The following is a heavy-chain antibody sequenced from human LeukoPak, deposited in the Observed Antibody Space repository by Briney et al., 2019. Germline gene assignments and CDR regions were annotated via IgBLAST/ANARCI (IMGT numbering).Heavy chain of an antibody. Sequence: GGSLRLSCAASGFTFSSYGMHWVRRAPGKGLEWVAVIWYDGSNKYYADSVKGRFTISRDNSKNTLYLQMNSLRAEDTAVYYCARDTYYYGSGSYFVYYYYMDVWGKGTTVTVSS. V-gene: IGHV3-33*01. D-gene: IGHD3-10*01. J-gene: IGHJ6*03. CDR2: IWYDGSNK. CDR1: GFTFSSYG. CDR3: ARDTYYYGSGSYFVYYYYMDV.